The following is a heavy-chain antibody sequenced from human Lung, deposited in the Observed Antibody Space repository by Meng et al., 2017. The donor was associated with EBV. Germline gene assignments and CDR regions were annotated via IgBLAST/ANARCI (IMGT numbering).Heavy chain of an antibody. V-gene: IGHV6-1*01. CDR1: GDSVSSSSAA. J-gene: IGHJ2*01. CDR2: KYYRSKWYN. CDR3: ARGATSVFDL. Sequence: GLGLVQPPHTLHLTCVISGDSVSSSSAAWTWIRQSPSRGLEWLGRKYYRSKWYNDYAVFVKSRITINPDTSKNQFSLQLNSVTPEDTAVYYCARGATSVFDLWGRGTLVTVSS.